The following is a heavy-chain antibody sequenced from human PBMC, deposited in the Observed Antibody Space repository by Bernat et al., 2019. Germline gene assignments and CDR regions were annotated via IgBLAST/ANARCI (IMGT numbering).Heavy chain of an antibody. CDR3: ARGRGGDCSLDY. V-gene: IGHV4-34*01. J-gene: IGHJ4*02. CDR1: GGSFSGYY. D-gene: IGHD2-21*02. Sequence: QVQLQQWGAGLLKPSETLSLTCAVYGGSFSGYYWSWIRQPPGKGLEWIGEINHRGSTNYNPSLKSRVTISVDTSKNQFSLKLSSVTAADTAVYYCARGRGGDCSLDYWGQGTLVTVSS. CDR2: INHRGST.